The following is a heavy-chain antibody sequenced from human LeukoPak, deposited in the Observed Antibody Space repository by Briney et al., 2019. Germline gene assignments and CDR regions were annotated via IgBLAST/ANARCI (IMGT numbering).Heavy chain of an antibody. CDR3: ARAAGGYDYGIDF. CDR1: GYTFTGYY. J-gene: IGHJ4*02. D-gene: IGHD5-12*01. V-gene: IGHV1-2*02. Sequence: ASVKVSCKASGYTFTGYYMHWVRQAPGQGLEWMGWINPNSGVTNYAQKFQGRVTMTRDTSISTAYMELKRLRSDDTAVFYCARAAGGYDYGIDFWGQGTPVTVSS. CDR2: INPNSGVT.